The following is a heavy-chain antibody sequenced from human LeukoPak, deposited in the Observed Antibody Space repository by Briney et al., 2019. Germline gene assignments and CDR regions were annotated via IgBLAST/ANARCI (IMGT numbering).Heavy chain of an antibody. CDR1: GFTVSSNY. CDR3: ARGGSIADPIGFDY. V-gene: IGHV3-53*01. D-gene: IGHD6-6*01. CDR2: IYSGGST. Sequence: PGRSLRLSCAASGFTVSSNYMSWVRQAPGKGLEWVSVIYSGGSTYYADSVKGRFTISRDNSKNTLYLQMNSLRAEDTAVYYCARGGSIADPIGFDYWGQGTLVTVSS. J-gene: IGHJ4*02.